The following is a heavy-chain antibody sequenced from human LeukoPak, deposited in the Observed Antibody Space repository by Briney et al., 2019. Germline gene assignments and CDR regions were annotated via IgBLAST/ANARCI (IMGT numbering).Heavy chain of an antibody. CDR1: GGSISSYY. Sequence: SETLSLTCTVSGGSISSYYWSWIRQPPGKGLEWIGYIHYSGSTHYNPSLKSRVTISVDTSKNQVSLKLRSVTAADTAVYYCARTTEGYAGGPGYSYYYYMDVWGKGTTVTVSS. D-gene: IGHD5-12*01. V-gene: IGHV4-59*01. J-gene: IGHJ6*03. CDR2: IHYSGST. CDR3: ARTTEGYAGGPGYSYYYYMDV.